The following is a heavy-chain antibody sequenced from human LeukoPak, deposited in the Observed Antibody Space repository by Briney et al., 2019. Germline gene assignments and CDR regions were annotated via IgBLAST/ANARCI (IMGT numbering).Heavy chain of an antibody. CDR1: GGTFSSYA. D-gene: IGHD7-27*01. J-gene: IGHJ3*02. CDR2: IIPIFGTA. Sequence: SSVKVSCKASGGTFSSYAISWVRQAPGQGLEWMGRIIPIFGTANYEQKFQGRVTITTDESTSTANMELSSLRSEDTAVYYCAREPGTGDAFDIWGQGTMVTVSS. CDR3: AREPGTGDAFDI. V-gene: IGHV1-69*05.